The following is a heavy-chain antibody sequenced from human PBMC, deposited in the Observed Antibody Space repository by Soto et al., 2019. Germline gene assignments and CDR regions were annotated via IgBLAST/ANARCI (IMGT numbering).Heavy chain of an antibody. CDR3: AKPRCSGDCRSLLY. J-gene: IGHJ4*02. V-gene: IGHV3-23*01. Sequence: GGSLRLSCVAPGFTFSNYAMTWVRQAPGKGLEWVSAIGGSGGSTYYAGSVKGRFTISRDNSKNTLYLQMNSLRAEDTAVYYCAKPRCSGDCRSLLYWGQGTLVTVSS. D-gene: IGHD2-21*02. CDR2: IGGSGGST. CDR1: GFTFSNYA.